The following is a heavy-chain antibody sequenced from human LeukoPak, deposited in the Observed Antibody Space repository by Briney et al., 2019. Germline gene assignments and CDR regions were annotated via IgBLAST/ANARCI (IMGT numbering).Heavy chain of an antibody. Sequence: SETLSLTCAVYGGSFSGYYWCWIRQPPGKGLEWIGEINHSGSTDYNPSLKSRVTISVDTSKNQFSLKLSSVTAADTAVYYCARTLLAYDAFDIWGQGTMVTVSS. J-gene: IGHJ3*02. CDR1: GGSFSGYY. CDR2: INHSGST. CDR3: ARTLLAYDAFDI. V-gene: IGHV4-34*01.